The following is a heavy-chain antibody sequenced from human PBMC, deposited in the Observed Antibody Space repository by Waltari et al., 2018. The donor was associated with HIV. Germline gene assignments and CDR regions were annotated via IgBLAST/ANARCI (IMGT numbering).Heavy chain of an antibody. V-gene: IGHV5-51*01. J-gene: IGHJ4*02. D-gene: IGHD1-26*01. CDR2: NCPGDSDT. CDR1: GYTFSLYW. Sequence: EVQLVQSGAEVKKPGESLKISCKGSGYTFSLYWIGWVRQMPGKGLELRGINCPGDSDTRCRPSFQGTVTISAQQSSSTVYLQWSSLKASDTATDFCARHHREVVAAPWEWQYWGQGTLVTGSP. CDR3: ARHHREVVAAPWEWQY.